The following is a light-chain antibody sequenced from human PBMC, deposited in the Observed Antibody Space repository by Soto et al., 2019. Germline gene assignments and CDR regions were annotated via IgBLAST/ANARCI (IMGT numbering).Light chain of an antibody. J-gene: IGLJ3*02. V-gene: IGLV2-8*01. CDR1: SSDVGGYNY. Sequence: QSVLTQPPSASGSPGQSVTISCTGTSSDVGGYNYVSWYQQHPGKVPKLMIYEVTKRPSGVPDRFSGSKSGNTASLPVSGLQAEDEADYYCSSYAGSNILVFGGGTKLTVL. CDR2: EVT. CDR3: SSYAGSNILV.